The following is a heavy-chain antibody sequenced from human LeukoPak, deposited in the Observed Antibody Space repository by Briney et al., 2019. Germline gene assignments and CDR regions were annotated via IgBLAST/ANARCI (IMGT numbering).Heavy chain of an antibody. Sequence: SETLSLTCTFSVDSISTYYWSWIRQPPGKGLEWIGYVYYSGSTNYNPSLKSRVTMSIDTSKNQFFLELSSVTAADTAVYYCVRHTWFGTRRWFDPWGQGILVTVSS. D-gene: IGHD3-10*01. CDR2: VYYSGST. V-gene: IGHV4-59*08. CDR1: VDSISTYY. J-gene: IGHJ5*02. CDR3: VRHTWFGTRRWFDP.